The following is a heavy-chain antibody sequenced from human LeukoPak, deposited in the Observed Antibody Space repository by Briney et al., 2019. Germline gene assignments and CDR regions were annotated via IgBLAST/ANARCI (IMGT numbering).Heavy chain of an antibody. V-gene: IGHV1-2*02. J-gene: IGHJ4*02. CDR2: INPNSGGT. Sequence: GASVKVSCKASGYTFTGYYMHWVRQAPGQGREWMGWINPNSGGTNYAQKFQGRVTMTRDTSISTAYMELSRLRSDDTAVYYCARDRSDIVVLPAAIDYWGQGTLVTVSS. CDR3: ARDRSDIVVLPAAIDY. CDR1: GYTFTGYY. D-gene: IGHD2-2*02.